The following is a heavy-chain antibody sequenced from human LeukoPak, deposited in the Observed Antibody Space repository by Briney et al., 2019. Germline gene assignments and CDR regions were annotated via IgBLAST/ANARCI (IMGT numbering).Heavy chain of an antibody. CDR3: ARSPSGDYFDY. V-gene: IGHV1-46*03. J-gene: IGHJ4*02. D-gene: IGHD4-17*01. CDR2: INPSGGST. CDR1: GYTFTSYY. Sequence: AASVKVSCKASGYTFTSYYMHWVRQAPGQGLEWMGIINPSGGSTSYAQKFQGRVTMTRDTSTSTVYMELSGLRSEDTAVYYCARSPSGDYFDYWGQGTLVTVSS.